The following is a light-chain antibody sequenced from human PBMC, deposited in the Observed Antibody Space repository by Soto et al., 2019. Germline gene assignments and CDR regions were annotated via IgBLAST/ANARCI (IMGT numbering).Light chain of an antibody. V-gene: IGKV1-27*01. CDR3: QRYNSALLT. J-gene: IGKJ4*01. CDR2: AAS. Sequence: IQVTQSPSSLSASVGDRVTITCRASQLIDNNLAWYQQKPGKVPKLLIYAASTLQSGVPSRFSGSGSGTDFTLTISSLQPEDAATYYCQRYNSALLTFGGGTKVEI. CDR1: QLIDNN.